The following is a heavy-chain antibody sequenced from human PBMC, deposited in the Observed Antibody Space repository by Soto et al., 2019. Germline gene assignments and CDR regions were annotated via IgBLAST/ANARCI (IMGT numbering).Heavy chain of an antibody. D-gene: IGHD5-12*01. CDR3: ARVDLGRDGYNWGLGY. CDR2: IYHSGTT. J-gene: IGHJ4*02. V-gene: IGHV4-38-2*01. Sequence: PSETLSLTCAVSSFSISSGYYWGWVRQPPGKGLEWIGSIYHSGTTNYSPSLKSRVTISIDTSKNQFSLTLRSVTAADAAVYYCARVDLGRDGYNWGLGYWGQGTLVTVSS. CDR1: SFSISSGYY.